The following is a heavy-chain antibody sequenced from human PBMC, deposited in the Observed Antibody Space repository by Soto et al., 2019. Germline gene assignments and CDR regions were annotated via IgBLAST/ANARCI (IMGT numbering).Heavy chain of an antibody. J-gene: IGHJ6*03. Sequence: EGSLRLSWAASGFTFSSCAMHWVRQAPGKGLEWVAVITDDGSNKYYADSVKGRFTISRDNSKNTLYLQMNSLRAEDTAVYYCARRLFNYYYMDVWGKGTTVTVSS. D-gene: IGHD3-22*01. CDR2: ITDDGSNK. CDR3: ARRLFNYYYMDV. V-gene: IGHV3-30-3*01. CDR1: GFTFSSCA.